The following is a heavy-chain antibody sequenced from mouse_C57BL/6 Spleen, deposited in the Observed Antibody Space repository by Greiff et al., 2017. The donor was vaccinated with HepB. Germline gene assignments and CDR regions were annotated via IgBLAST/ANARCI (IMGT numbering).Heavy chain of an antibody. CDR3: ANYYGSRLWFAY. CDR2: INPNNGGT. Sequence: EVQLQQSGPELVKPGASVKISCKASGYTFTDYYMNWVKQSHGKSLEWIGDINPNNGGTSYNQKFKGKATLTVDKSSSTAYMELRSLTSEDSAVYYCANYYGSRLWFAYWGQGTLVTVSA. J-gene: IGHJ3*01. D-gene: IGHD1-1*01. V-gene: IGHV1-26*01. CDR1: GYTFTDYY.